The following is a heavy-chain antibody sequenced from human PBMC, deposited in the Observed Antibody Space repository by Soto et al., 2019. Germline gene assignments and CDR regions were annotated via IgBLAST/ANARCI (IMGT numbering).Heavy chain of an antibody. J-gene: IGHJ4*02. Sequence: SRPKMGNPTHTHTLTSPFAGLSLRKSGMCVSWIRQPPGKALEWLALIDWDDDKYYSTSLKTRLTISKDTSKNQVVLTMTNMDPVDTATYYCARTLWFGELFVPYFDYWGQGTLVTVSS. CDR1: GLSLRKSGMC. CDR2: IDWDDDK. D-gene: IGHD3-10*01. V-gene: IGHV2-70*01. CDR3: ARTLWFGELFVPYFDY.